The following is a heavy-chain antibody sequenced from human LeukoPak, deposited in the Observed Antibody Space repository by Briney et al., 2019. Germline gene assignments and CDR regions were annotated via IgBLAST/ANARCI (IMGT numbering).Heavy chain of an antibody. D-gene: IGHD6-25*01. J-gene: IGHJ3*01. CDR3: ARRGSGSAFDV. CDR2: TNQDGSEK. CDR1: GFTFSSYW. V-gene: IGHV3-7*01. Sequence: GGSLRLSCAASGFTFSSYWSWVRQAPGKGLEWVANTNQDGSEKYYVDSVKGRFTISRDNAKNSLYLQMNSLGVEDTAIYYCARRGSGSAFDVWGQGTMVTVSS.